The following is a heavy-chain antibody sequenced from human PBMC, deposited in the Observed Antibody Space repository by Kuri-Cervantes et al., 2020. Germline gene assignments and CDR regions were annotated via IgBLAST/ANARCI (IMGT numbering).Heavy chain of an antibody. D-gene: IGHD6-13*01. J-gene: IGHJ5*02. CDR3: ARVGSSSHRDLNWFDP. Sequence: SETLSLTCTVSGGSISSYYWSWIRQPPGKGLEWIGSIYHSGSTHYNPSLNSRVTISVDTSKNQFSLKLSSVTAADTAVYYCARVGSSSHRDLNWFDPWGQGTLVTVSS. CDR1: GGSISSYY. CDR2: IYHSGST. V-gene: IGHV4-59*08.